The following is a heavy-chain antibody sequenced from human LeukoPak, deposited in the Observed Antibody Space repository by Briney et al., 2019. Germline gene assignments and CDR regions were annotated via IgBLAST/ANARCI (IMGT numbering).Heavy chain of an antibody. CDR3: ARLWRPHDYDNWFDH. Sequence: SETLSLTCTVSGGYISSSFWTWIRQAPGKGLELIGFTYDGGRGNYKPSLRSRVDISLDTSNNRYSLRLTSVTAADTGVYYCARLWRPHDYDNWFDHWGQGILVTVSS. J-gene: IGHJ5*02. D-gene: IGHD4-17*01. V-gene: IGHV4-59*13. CDR2: TYDGGRG. CDR1: GGYISSSF.